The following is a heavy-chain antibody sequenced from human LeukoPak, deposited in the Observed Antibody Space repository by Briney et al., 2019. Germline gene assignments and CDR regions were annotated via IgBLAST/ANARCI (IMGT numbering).Heavy chain of an antibody. D-gene: IGHD3-22*01. V-gene: IGHV3-30*03. CDR2: ISYDGNNK. CDR3: ARAVPAYDSSGYLSY. J-gene: IGHJ4*02. Sequence: GGSLRLSCAASGFTFSNYGIHWVRQAPGKGLEWVAVISYDGNNKYYADSVKGRFTISRDNSKNTLFLQMNSLRAEDTAVYYCARAVPAYDSSGYLSYWGQGTLVTVSS. CDR1: GFTFSNYG.